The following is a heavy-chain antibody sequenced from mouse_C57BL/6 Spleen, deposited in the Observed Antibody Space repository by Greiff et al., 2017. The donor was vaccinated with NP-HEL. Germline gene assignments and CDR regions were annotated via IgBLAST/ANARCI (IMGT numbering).Heavy chain of an antibody. Sequence: QVQLQQSGAELARPGASVKLSCKASGFTFTSYGISWVKQRTGQGLEWIGEIYPRSGNNYYNEKFKGKATLTADKSSSTEYMELRSLTSEDAAVYFCARSGAVVATDYAMDYWGQGTSVTVSS. CDR2: IYPRSGNN. V-gene: IGHV1-81*01. D-gene: IGHD1-1*01. CDR1: GFTFTSYG. J-gene: IGHJ4*01. CDR3: ARSGAVVATDYAMDY.